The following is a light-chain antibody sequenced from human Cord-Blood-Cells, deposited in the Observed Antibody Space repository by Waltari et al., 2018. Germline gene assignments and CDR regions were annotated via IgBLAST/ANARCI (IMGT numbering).Light chain of an antibody. CDR1: SSDVGGYNY. Sequence: QSALTQPASVSGSPGQSITISCTGTSSDVGGYNYVSWYQQHPGKAPKLMIYDVSNRPSGVSNRFSGAKSGHPASLTISGLQAEDEADYYCSSYTSSSTWVFGGWTKLTVL. V-gene: IGLV2-14*03. CDR2: DVS. J-gene: IGLJ3*02. CDR3: SSYTSSSTWV.